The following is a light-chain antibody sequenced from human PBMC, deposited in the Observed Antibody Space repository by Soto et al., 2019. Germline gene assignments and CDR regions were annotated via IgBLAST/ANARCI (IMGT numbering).Light chain of an antibody. V-gene: IGKV1-39*01. J-gene: IGKJ5*01. CDR3: QQYGTSQIT. Sequence: DIQMTQSPSSLSASVGDRVTITCRASQSISSYLNWYQQKPGKAPKLLIYAASSLQSGVPSRFSGSGSGTEFTLTISRLEPEDFAVYYCQQYGTSQITFGQGTRLEIK. CDR1: QSISSY. CDR2: AAS.